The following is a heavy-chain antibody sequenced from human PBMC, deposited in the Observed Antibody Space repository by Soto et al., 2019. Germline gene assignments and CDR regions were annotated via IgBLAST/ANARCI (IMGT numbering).Heavy chain of an antibody. CDR1: GGSFSGYC. Sequence: PSETLSLTCAVYGGSFSGYCWSWIRQPPGKGLEWIGEINHSGSTNYNPSLKSRVTISVDTSKNQFSLKLSSVTAADTAVYYCARVLPDTAMVNIDYWGQGTLVTVSS. D-gene: IGHD5-18*01. V-gene: IGHV4-34*01. CDR3: ARVLPDTAMVNIDY. CDR2: INHSGST. J-gene: IGHJ4*02.